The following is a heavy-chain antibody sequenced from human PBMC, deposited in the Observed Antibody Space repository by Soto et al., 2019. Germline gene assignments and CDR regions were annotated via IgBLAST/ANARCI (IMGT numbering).Heavy chain of an antibody. CDR2: INPNSGGT. CDR3: ARGQYSSSWYWFDP. D-gene: IGHD6-13*01. V-gene: IGHV1-2*04. CDR1: GYTFTGYY. Sequence: ASVKVSCKASGYTFTGYYMHWVRQAPGQGLEWMGWINPNSGGTNYAQKFQGWVTMTRDTSISTAYMELSRLRSDDTAVYYCARGQYSSSWYWFDPWGQGTLVTVSS. J-gene: IGHJ5*02.